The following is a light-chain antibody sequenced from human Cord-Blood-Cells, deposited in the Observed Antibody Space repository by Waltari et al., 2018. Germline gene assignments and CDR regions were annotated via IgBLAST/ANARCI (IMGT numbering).Light chain of an antibody. CDR3: CSYAGSSTFAV. V-gene: IGLV2-23*02. CDR2: EVS. CDR1: SSDVGSYNL. J-gene: IGLJ7*01. Sequence: QSALTQPASVSGSPGQSITISCTGTSSDVGSYNLVSWYQQHPGKAPKLMIYEVSKRPSGVSKRFSGSKSGNTAFLTISGLQAEDEADYYCCSYAGSSTFAVFGGGTQLTVL.